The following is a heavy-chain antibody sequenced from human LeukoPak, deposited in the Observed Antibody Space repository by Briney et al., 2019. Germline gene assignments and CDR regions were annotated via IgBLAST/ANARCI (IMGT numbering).Heavy chain of an antibody. V-gene: IGHV4-30-4*01. J-gene: IGHJ6*02. D-gene: IGHD4-17*01. CDR2: IFYSGNT. CDR3: ARQGAVTPRRTHYYAMDV. Sequence: PSQTLSLTCTVSGGSISCGDYYWSWIRQPPGKGLKWIGYIFYSGNTYYNPSLKSRVPISVDTSKNRFSLKLSSVTAADTAVYYCARQGAVTPRRTHYYAMDVWGPGTTVTVSS. CDR1: GGSISCGDYY.